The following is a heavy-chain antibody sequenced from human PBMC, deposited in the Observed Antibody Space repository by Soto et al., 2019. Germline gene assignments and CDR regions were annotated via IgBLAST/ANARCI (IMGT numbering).Heavy chain of an antibody. Sequence: QVQLLQSGAEVRQPGASVKVSCQASGHTFSGYFIQWVRLAPGQGLEWVGWINPNTGATKSAPKFQGRVTMTGDTCATSVYMDLSGLRHDDSAVYICARPYRPGSDTALVLWGQGTLVTVSS. D-gene: IGHD5-18*01. CDR2: INPNTGAT. J-gene: IGHJ4*02. V-gene: IGHV1-2*02. CDR1: GHTFSGYF. CDR3: ARPYRPGSDTALVL.